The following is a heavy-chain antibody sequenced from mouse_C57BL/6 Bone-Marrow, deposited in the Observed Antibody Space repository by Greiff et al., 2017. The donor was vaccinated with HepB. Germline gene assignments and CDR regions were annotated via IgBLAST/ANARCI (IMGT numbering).Heavy chain of an antibody. J-gene: IGHJ1*03. Sequence: VKLVESGPELVQPGASVKLSCKASGYSFTSYYIHWVKQRPGQGLEWIGCINPGSGNTKYNEKFKGKATLTADTSSSKAYMQLSSLTSEDSAVYYCASMGVRGNYAYWYFDVWGTGTTVTVSS. CDR1: GYSFTSYY. V-gene: IGHV1-66*01. D-gene: IGHD2-1*01. CDR3: ASMGVRGNYAYWYFDV. CDR2: INPGSGNT.